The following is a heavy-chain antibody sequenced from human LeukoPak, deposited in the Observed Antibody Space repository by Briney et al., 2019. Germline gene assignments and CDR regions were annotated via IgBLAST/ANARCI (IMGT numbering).Heavy chain of an antibody. Sequence: SETLSLTCTVSGDSISSGDYYWSWIRQPAGKGLEWIGRISSSGSTNYNPSLKSRVTISVDTSKNQFSLKLSSVTAADTAVYYCARHRYIWFGFRPPLYNWFDPWGQGTLVTVSS. V-gene: IGHV4-61*02. D-gene: IGHD3-10*01. CDR1: GDSISSGDYY. CDR3: ARHRYIWFGFRPPLYNWFDP. CDR2: ISSSGST. J-gene: IGHJ5*02.